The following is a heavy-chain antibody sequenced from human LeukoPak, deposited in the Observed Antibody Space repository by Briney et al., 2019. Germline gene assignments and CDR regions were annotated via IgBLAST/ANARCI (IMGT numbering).Heavy chain of an antibody. Sequence: TGGSLRLSCAASGFTFSSYSMNWVRQAPGKGPEWVAYTSGYSNNIYYADSLKGRFTISRDNSKKSLYLQMSSLRAEDTAVYYCARGRLRGFTGYDRGDFDLWGQGTLVTVSS. CDR2: TSGYSNNI. CDR3: ARGRLRGFTGYDRGDFDL. J-gene: IGHJ4*02. CDR1: GFTFSSYS. V-gene: IGHV3-21*01. D-gene: IGHD5-12*01.